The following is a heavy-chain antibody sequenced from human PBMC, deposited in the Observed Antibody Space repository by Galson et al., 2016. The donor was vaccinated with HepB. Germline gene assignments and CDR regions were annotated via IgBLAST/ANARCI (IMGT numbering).Heavy chain of an antibody. CDR3: ARNGYGYTYGNNWFDP. J-gene: IGHJ5*02. CDR2: IYRSGRT. D-gene: IGHD5-18*01. CDR1: GGSISSANYY. Sequence: TLSLTCTVSGGSISSANYYWSWIRQPAGKGLEWIGHIYRSGRTNYSHSLNSRVTISVDTSKNQFYLKLTSVTAADTALYYCARNGYGYTYGNNWFDPWGQGILVTVSS. V-gene: IGHV4-61*09.